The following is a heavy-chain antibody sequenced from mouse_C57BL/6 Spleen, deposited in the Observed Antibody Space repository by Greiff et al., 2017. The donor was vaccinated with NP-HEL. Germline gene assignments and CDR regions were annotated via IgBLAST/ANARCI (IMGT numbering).Heavy chain of an antibody. CDR3: AREDYGRGY. J-gene: IGHJ2*01. CDR1: GFTFSSYA. V-gene: IGHV5-4*01. Sequence: EVKLVESGGGLVKPGGSLKLSCAASGFTFSSYAMSWVRQTPEKRLEWVATISDGGSYTYYPDNVKGRFTISRDNAKNNLYLQMSHLKSEDTAMYYCAREDYGRGYLGQGTTLTVSS. D-gene: IGHD1-1*01. CDR2: ISDGGSYT.